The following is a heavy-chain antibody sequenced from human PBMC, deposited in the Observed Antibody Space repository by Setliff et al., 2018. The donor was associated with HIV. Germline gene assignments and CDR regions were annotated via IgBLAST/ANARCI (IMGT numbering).Heavy chain of an antibody. D-gene: IGHD1-1*01. Sequence: SETLSLTCTVSVSTGNYYWNWIRQPPGKGLEWIGYIYYSGSTNYNPSLKSRVTISVDTSKNQFSLKLSSVIAADTAVYYCASAGSGTRAPPRYWGQGTLVTVSS. CDR2: IYYSGST. V-gene: IGHV4-61*01. CDR1: VSTGNYY. J-gene: IGHJ4*02. CDR3: ASAGSGTRAPPRY.